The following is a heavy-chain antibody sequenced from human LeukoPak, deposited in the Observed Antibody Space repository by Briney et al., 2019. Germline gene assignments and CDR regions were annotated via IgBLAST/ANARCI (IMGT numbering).Heavy chain of an antibody. CDR2: INAGNGDT. V-gene: IGHV1-3*01. CDR3: ARSRSCDY. J-gene: IGHJ4*02. Sequence: GASVKVSCKASGYPFTSYSIHWVRQAPGQRLEWMGWINAGNGDTKYSQKFQGRVTITRDTSASTAYMELSSLRSEDTAVYYCARSRSCDYWGQGTLVTASS. CDR1: GYPFTSYS.